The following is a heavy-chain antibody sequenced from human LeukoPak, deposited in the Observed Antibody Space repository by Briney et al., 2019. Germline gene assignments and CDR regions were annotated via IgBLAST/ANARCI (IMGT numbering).Heavy chain of an antibody. Sequence: GGSLRPSCAASGFTFSSYWMSWVRQAPGKGLEWVANIKQDGSEKYYVDSVKGRFTISRDNAKNSLYLQMNSLRAEDTAVYYCARGAYSSGRPVFDYWGQGTLVTVSS. CDR3: ARGAYSSGRPVFDY. V-gene: IGHV3-7*01. J-gene: IGHJ4*02. D-gene: IGHD6-19*01. CDR2: IKQDGSEK. CDR1: GFTFSSYW.